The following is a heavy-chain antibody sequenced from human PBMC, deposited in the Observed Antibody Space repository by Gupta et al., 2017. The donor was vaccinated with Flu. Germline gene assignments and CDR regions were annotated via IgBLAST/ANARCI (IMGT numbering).Heavy chain of an antibody. CDR3: AKSIREGFNEIEY. D-gene: IGHD1-1*01. J-gene: IGHJ4*02. Sequence: RQAPGEGLHWLSGISSNGEYTYYADSVKGRFTISRDNSKNTLYLQMNSLRAEDTAVYHCAKSIREGFNEIEYWGKGSLVIVSS. CDR2: ISSNGEYT. V-gene: IGHV3-23*01.